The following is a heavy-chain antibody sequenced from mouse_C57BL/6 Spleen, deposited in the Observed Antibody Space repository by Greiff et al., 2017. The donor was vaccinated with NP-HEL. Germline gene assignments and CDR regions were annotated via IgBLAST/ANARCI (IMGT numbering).Heavy chain of an antibody. V-gene: IGHV2-2*01. CDR1: GFSLTSYG. CDR2: IWSGGST. D-gene: IGHD1-1*01. Sequence: VQLVESGPGLVQPSQSLSITCTVSGFSLTSYGVHWVRQSPGKGLEWLGVIWSGGSTDYNAAFISRLSISKDNSKSQVFFKMNSLQADDTAIYYCARRSAVVARGSYAMDYWGQGTSVTVSS. J-gene: IGHJ4*01. CDR3: ARRSAVVARGSYAMDY.